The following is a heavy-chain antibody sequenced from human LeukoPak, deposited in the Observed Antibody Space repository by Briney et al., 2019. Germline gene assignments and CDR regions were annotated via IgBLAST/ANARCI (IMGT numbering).Heavy chain of an antibody. CDR3: AATSGWYPKVFYYYMDV. D-gene: IGHD6-19*01. Sequence: SESLSPTCPLDGGSFSGYYWSWIRQPPGKGLEWIGENNHSGSTKYNPSLKSRVTMSVYTSKNQFSLKLSSVTAADTAVYYCAATSGWYPKVFYYYMDVWGKGTTGTV. CDR2: NNHSGST. CDR1: GGSFSGYY. V-gene: IGHV4-34*01. J-gene: IGHJ6*03.